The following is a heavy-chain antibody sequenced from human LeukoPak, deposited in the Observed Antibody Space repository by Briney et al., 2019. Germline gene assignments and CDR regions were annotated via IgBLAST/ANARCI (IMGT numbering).Heavy chain of an antibody. Sequence: PGGSLRLSCAASGFTFSSYAMHWVRQAPGKGLEWVAVISYDGSNKYYADSVKGRFTISRDNSKNTLYLQMNSLRAEDTAVYYCARNPKPWLLPYYFDYWGQGTLVTVSS. CDR2: ISYDGSNK. V-gene: IGHV3-30*04. D-gene: IGHD3-22*01. CDR3: ARNPKPWLLPYYFDY. J-gene: IGHJ4*02. CDR1: GFTFSSYA.